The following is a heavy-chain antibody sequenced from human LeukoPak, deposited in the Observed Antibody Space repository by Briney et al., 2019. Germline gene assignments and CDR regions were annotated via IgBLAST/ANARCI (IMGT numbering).Heavy chain of an antibody. J-gene: IGHJ4*02. V-gene: IGHV3-23*01. D-gene: IGHD5-12*01. CDR3: AKTSRIHSAYDSPFDS. CDR1: GFTFSPYA. Sequence: GGSLTLSCVVSGFTFSPYAMSWVRQAPGKGLEWVSAVRGSGSDTFYADSEKGRFTISRDNYKNTLSLQMNSLRAEDTAIYYCAKTSRIHSAYDSPFDSWGQGTLVTVSS. CDR2: VRGSGSDT.